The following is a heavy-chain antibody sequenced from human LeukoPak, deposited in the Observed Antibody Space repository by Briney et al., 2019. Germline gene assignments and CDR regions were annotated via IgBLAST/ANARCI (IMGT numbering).Heavy chain of an antibody. J-gene: IGHJ4*02. CDR2: INSDGSST. Sequence: LSGGSLRLSCAASGFTFSSYWMHWVRQAPGKGLVWVSRINSDGSSTNYADSVKGRFTISRDDAKNTLYLQMNSLRAEDTAVYYCARGSVGGGNYFDYWGQGTLVTVSS. D-gene: IGHD3-16*01. V-gene: IGHV3-74*01. CDR1: GFTFSSYW. CDR3: ARGSVGGGNYFDY.